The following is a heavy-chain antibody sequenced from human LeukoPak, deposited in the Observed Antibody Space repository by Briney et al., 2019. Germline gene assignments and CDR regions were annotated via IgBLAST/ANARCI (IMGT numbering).Heavy chain of an antibody. CDR1: GFTFDDYA. V-gene: IGHV3-43D*03. D-gene: IGHD2-15*01. CDR3: AKDGVVAALGDNWFDP. CDR2: ISWNGAST. J-gene: IGHJ5*02. Sequence: GGPLRLSCAASGFTFDDYAMHWVRQAPGKGLEWVSLISWNGASTYYADSVKGRFTISRDNSKNSLYLQMNSLRAEDTAFYYCAKDGVVAALGDNWFDPWGQGTLVTVSS.